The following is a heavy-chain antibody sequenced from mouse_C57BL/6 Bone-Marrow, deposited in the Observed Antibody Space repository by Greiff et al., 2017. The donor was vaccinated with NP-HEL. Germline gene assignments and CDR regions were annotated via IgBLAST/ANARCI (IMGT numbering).Heavy chain of an antibody. CDR1: GYTFTCYW. V-gene: IGHV1-55*01. CDR3: ARRGTTTPFYAMDY. CDR2: IYPGSGST. D-gene: IGHD1-1*01. J-gene: IGHJ4*01. Sequence: QVQLQQPGAELVKPGASVQMSCKASGYTFTCYWITWVKQRPGHGLAWIGDIYPGSGSTNYNEKFKSKATLTVDTSSSTAYMQLSSLTAEDSAVYYCARRGTTTPFYAMDYWGQGTSVTVSS.